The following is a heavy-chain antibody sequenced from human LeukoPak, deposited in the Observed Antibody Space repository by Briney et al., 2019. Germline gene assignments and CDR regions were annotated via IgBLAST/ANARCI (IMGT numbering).Heavy chain of an antibody. CDR3: ARGTSVVPAALDAFDI. V-gene: IGHV3-30-3*01. D-gene: IGHD2-2*01. CDR1: GFTFSSYA. CDR2: ISYDGSNK. J-gene: IGHJ3*02. Sequence: GGSLRLSCAASGFTFSSYAMHWVRQAPGKGLEWVAVISYDGSNKYYADSVKGRFTISRDNSKNTLYLQMNSLRAEDTAVYYCARGTSVVPAALDAFDIWGQGTMVTVSS.